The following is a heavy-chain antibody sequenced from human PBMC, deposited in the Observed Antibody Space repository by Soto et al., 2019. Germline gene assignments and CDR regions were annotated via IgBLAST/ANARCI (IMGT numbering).Heavy chain of an antibody. D-gene: IGHD6-19*01. Sequence: QVQLVQSGAEVKKPGASVKVSCKASGYTFTSYGISWVRQAPGQGLEWMGWISAYNGNTNYAQKLQGRVTMTTDTSTSKAYMELRSLRSDDTAVYYCARESSGPDWRYYGMDVWGQGTTVTVSS. CDR1: GYTFTSYG. CDR2: ISAYNGNT. J-gene: IGHJ6*02. V-gene: IGHV1-18*01. CDR3: ARESSGPDWRYYGMDV.